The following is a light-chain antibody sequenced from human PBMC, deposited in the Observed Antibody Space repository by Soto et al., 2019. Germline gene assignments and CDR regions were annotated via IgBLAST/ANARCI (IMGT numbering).Light chain of an antibody. V-gene: IGKV1-39*01. CDR3: QQTYSDIS. CDR1: RTINTY. Sequence: DVRTTQSPSSLSASVGDTITITCRASRTINTYLNWFQQKPGEPPRLLIYGASTLHDGVPSRFSGSGSGADFTLTISGLQPEDFASYHCQQTYSDISFGGGTKV. CDR2: GAS. J-gene: IGKJ4*01.